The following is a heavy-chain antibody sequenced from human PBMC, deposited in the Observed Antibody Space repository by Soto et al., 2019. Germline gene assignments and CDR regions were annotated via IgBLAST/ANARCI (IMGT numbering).Heavy chain of an antibody. V-gene: IGHV3-11*01. Sequence: QVQLEESGGGLVKPGPSLSLSCATSGFTFSDYYMAWIRQAPGKGLEWIGYINNGGDIVHYSDAMKGRFRISRDNTKRSLYLQMTSLRAEDTAIYYCARDFSKTTVGVVDSWGQGALVTVSS. CDR3: ARDFSKTTVGVVDS. D-gene: IGHD3-16*01. CDR2: INNGGDIV. J-gene: IGHJ4*02. CDR1: GFTFSDYY.